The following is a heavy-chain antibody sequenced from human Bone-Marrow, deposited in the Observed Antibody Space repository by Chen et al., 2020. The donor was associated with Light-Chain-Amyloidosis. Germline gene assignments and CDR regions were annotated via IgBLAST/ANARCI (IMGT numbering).Heavy chain of an antibody. CDR2: FLHSGRT. J-gene: IGHJ4*02. CDR1: GGSISSSSYY. CDR3: ARQSGGLTDI. V-gene: IGHV4-39*01. Sequence: QVQLQESGPGLVKPWETLSLSCTISGGSISSSSYYWGWVRQPPGAGLEWIGSFLHSGRTYYNPSLKSRVTISVDTSKSQVSLRLSSVTAADTAVYYCARQSGGLTDIWGQGTLVTVSS. D-gene: IGHD3-9*01.